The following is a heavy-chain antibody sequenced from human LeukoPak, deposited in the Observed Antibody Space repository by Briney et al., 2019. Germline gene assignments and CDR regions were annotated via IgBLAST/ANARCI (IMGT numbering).Heavy chain of an antibody. V-gene: IGHV4-38-2*02. D-gene: IGHD1-14*01. CDR2: INHSGST. CDR3: ARLPFRNPTPWYFDL. CDR1: GYSISSGYY. Sequence: SETLSLTCTVSGYSISSGYYWGWIRQPPGKGLEWIGEINHSGSTNYNPSLKSRVTISVDTSKNQFSLKLSSVTAADTAVYYCARLPFRNPTPWYFDLWGRGTLVTVSS. J-gene: IGHJ2*01.